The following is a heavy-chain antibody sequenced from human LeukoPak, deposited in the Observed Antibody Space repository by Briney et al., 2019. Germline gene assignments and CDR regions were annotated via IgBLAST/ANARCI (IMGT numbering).Heavy chain of an antibody. J-gene: IGHJ4*02. CDR3: ARRGYDFQLYYFDY. CDR1: GYTFTGYY. CDR2: INPNSGGT. V-gene: IGHV1-2*02. D-gene: IGHD3-3*01. Sequence: ASVKVSCKASGYTFTGYYMHWVRQAPGHGLEWMGWINPNSGGTNYAQKFQGRVTMTRDTSISTAYMELSRLRSDDTAVYYCARRGYDFQLYYFDYWGQGTLVTVSS.